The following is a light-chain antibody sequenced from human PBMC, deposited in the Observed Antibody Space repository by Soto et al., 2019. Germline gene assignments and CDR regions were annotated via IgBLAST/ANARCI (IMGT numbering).Light chain of an antibody. CDR2: XXS. CDR3: LLSYSGARPV. Sequence: QAVVTQEPSLTVSPGGTVTLTCGSSTGAVTSGHYPYWFQQKPGQAPRXLIXXXSNKHSXXXAXXXXXXXXXXXXXXXXGXQPEDEAEYYCLLSYSGARPVFGGGTKVTVL. V-gene: IGLV7-46*01. CDR1: TGAVTSGHY. J-gene: IGLJ2*01.